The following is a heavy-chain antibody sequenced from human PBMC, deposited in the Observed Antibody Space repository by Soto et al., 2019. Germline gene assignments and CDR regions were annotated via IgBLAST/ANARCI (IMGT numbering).Heavy chain of an antibody. D-gene: IGHD6-19*01. J-gene: IGHJ6*02. Sequence: QVQLVQSGAEVKKPGASVKVSCKASGYTFTSYGISWVRQAPGQGLEWMGWISAYNGNTNYAQKLQGRVTMTTDTSMGTAYMELGSLRCDDTAVYYCARGGQYSSGWSYYYYYGMDVWGRGTTVTVSS. CDR1: GYTFTSYG. CDR3: ARGGQYSSGWSYYYYYGMDV. V-gene: IGHV1-18*01. CDR2: ISAYNGNT.